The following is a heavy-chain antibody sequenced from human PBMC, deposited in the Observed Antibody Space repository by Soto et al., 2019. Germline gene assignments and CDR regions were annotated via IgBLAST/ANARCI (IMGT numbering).Heavy chain of an antibody. CDR1: GYSFTYYA. J-gene: IGHJ3*02. D-gene: IGHD1-1*01. Sequence: QVQLAQSGTEVKKPGASVKVSCKASGYSFTYYAIHWVRQAPGHRLEWMGWINAGYGITKYSQKFQDRVTISSDTSASTAYMELSSLRSEDTAVSFCARAYKDPSIDAFDIWGQGTMVTVSS. CDR2: INAGYGIT. CDR3: ARAYKDPSIDAFDI. V-gene: IGHV1-3*01.